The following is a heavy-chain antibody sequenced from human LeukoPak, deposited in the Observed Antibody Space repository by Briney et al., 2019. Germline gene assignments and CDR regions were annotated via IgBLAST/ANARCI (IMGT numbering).Heavy chain of an antibody. D-gene: IGHD2-2*01. CDR1: GFTFSSYG. V-gene: IGHV3-30*18. CDR2: ISYDGSNK. Sequence: PGGSLRLSCAASGFTFSSYGMHWVRQAPGKGLEWVAVISYDGSNKYYADSVKGRFTISRDNSKNTLYLQMNSLRAEDTAVYYCAKGRVVYYFDYWGQGTLVTVSS. CDR3: AKGRVVYYFDY. J-gene: IGHJ4*02.